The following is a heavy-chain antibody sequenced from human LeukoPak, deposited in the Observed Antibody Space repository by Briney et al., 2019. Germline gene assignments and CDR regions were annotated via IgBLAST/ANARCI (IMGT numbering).Heavy chain of an antibody. V-gene: IGHV4-34*01. Sequence: SETPSLTCAVYGGSFSGYYWSWIRQPPGKGLEWIGEINHSGSTNYNPSLKSRVTISVDTSKNQFSLKLSSVTAADTAVYYCASSSSWYGDTDYWGQGTLVTVSS. D-gene: IGHD6-13*01. CDR2: INHSGST. CDR3: ASSSSWYGDTDY. CDR1: GGSFSGYY. J-gene: IGHJ4*02.